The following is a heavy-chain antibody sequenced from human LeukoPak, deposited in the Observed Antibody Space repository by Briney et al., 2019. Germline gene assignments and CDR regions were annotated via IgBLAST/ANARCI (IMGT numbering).Heavy chain of an antibody. CDR1: GGSCSGYY. D-gene: IGHD6-19*01. Sequence: SETLSLTCAVYGGSCSGYYWSWIRQPPGKGLEWIGEINHSGSTNYNPSLKSRVTISVDTSKNQFSLKLSSVTAADTAVYYCARGLSSGWYRNWFDPWGQGTLVTVSS. V-gene: IGHV4-34*01. CDR2: INHSGST. J-gene: IGHJ5*02. CDR3: ARGLSSGWYRNWFDP.